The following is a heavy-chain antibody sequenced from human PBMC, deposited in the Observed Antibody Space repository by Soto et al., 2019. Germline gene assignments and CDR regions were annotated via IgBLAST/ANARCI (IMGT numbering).Heavy chain of an antibody. J-gene: IGHJ5*02. CDR2: IDTDGGGT. CDR3: ATVFDL. V-gene: IGHV3-74*01. CDR1: GFTLGSHR. Sequence: DVPLVESGGGLVQPGGSLRVSCAASGFTLGSHRIHWVRQAPGKGLEWVSRIDTDGGGTSYADSVKGRFTISTDNAKNTVYLQMNGLRAADTAVYYCATVFDLWGQGTLVTVSS.